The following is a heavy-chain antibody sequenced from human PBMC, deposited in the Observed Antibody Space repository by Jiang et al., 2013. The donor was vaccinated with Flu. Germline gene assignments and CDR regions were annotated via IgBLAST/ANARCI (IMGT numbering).Heavy chain of an antibody. CDR3: ARVDDYSNKPIDY. V-gene: IGHV4-34*01. Sequence: KPSETLSLTCAVYGGSFSGYYWSWIRQPPGKGLEWIGEINHSGSTNYNPSLKSRVTISVDTSKNQFSLKLSSVTAADTAVYYCARVDDYSNKPIDYWGQGTLVTVSS. CDR2: INHSGST. CDR1: GGSFSGYY. D-gene: IGHD4-11*01. J-gene: IGHJ4*02.